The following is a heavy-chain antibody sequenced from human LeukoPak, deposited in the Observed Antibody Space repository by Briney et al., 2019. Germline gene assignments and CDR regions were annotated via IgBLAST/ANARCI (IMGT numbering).Heavy chain of an antibody. Sequence: ASVKVSCKTSGYTFTDYHMHWVRQAPGQGLEWMGLINPSGSSTLYAQKFQGRVTMTRDMSTTTDYMELSSLRSEDTAVYYCARDAGGPYINSSEWFDPWGQGTLVTVSS. D-gene: IGHD6-6*01. CDR2: INPSGSST. CDR3: ARDAGGPYINSSEWFDP. V-gene: IGHV1-46*01. J-gene: IGHJ5*02. CDR1: GYTFTDYH.